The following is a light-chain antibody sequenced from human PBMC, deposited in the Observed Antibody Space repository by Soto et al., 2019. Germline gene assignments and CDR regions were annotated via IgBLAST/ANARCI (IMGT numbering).Light chain of an antibody. J-gene: IGLJ2*01. V-gene: IGLV2-14*01. Sequence: QSALTQAASVSGSPGQSITISCTGTSSDVGSYNYVSWYQQHPGKAPKLMIYEVSNRPSGLSNRFSGSKSGNTASLTISGLQAADEADYYCSSYTRSSTLIFGGGTKLTVL. CDR1: SSDVGSYNY. CDR3: SSYTRSSTLI. CDR2: EVS.